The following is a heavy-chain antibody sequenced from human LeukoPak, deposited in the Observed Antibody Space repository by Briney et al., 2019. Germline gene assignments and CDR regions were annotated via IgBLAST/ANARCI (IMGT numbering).Heavy chain of an antibody. CDR3: ATDRSGGGEFDY. J-gene: IGHJ4*02. D-gene: IGHD6-19*01. V-gene: IGHV1-24*01. CDR1: GYTLTELS. CDR2: FDPEDGET. Sequence: ASVKVSCKVSGYTLTELSMHWVRQAPGKGLEWMGGFDPEDGETIYAQKFQGRVTMTEDTSTDTAYMELSSLRPEDTAAYYCATDRSGGGEFDYWGQGTLVTVSS.